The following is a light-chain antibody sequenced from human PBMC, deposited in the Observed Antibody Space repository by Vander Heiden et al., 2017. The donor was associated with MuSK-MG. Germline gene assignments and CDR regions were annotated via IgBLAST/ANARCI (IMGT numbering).Light chain of an antibody. V-gene: IGKV3-20*01. CDR3: QQYGSSPGYT. Sequence: DIVFTQSPATLFFSPGERATLSCRASQSVSSSYLAWYQQKPGQAPRLLIYGASSRATGIPDRFSGSGSGTDFTLTISRLEPEDFAVYYCQQYGSSPGYTFGQGTKLEIK. CDR1: QSVSSSY. J-gene: IGKJ2*01. CDR2: GAS.